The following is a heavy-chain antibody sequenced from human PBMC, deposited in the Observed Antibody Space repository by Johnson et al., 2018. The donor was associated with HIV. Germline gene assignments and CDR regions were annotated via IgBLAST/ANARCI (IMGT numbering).Heavy chain of an antibody. V-gene: IGHV3-30*04. Sequence: QVQLVESGGGVVQPGRSLRLSCAASAFTFSSYAMHWVRQAPGKGLEWVAVISYDASNKYYADSVKGRFTISRDNSKNTLYLQMTSLRTEDTAVYYCARVRGGTGHGAFDIWGQGTMVTVSS. CDR1: AFTFSSYA. J-gene: IGHJ3*02. CDR3: ARVRGGTGHGAFDI. CDR2: ISYDASNK.